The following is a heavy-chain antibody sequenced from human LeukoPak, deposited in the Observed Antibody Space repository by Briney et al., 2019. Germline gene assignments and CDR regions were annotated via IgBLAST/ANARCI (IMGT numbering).Heavy chain of an antibody. CDR1: GFTFSSYA. J-gene: IGHJ4*02. V-gene: IGHV3-23*01. CDR3: AKVRRMYYYDGSGYYHY. D-gene: IGHD3-22*01. CDR2: ISGSGGST. Sequence: PGGSLRLSCAASGFTFSSYAMSWVRQAPGKGLEWVSAISGSGGSTYYADSVKGRFTISRDNSKNTLYLQMNSLRAEDTAVYYCAKVRRMYYYDGSGYYHYWGQGTLVTVSS.